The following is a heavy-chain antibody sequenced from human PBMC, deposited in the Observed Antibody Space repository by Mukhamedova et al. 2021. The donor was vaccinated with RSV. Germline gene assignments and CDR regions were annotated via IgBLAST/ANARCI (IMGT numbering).Heavy chain of an antibody. Sequence: TSGSTNSNPSLKSRVSRLGDTSKNQFSLKLTSVTAADTAIYYCARGRNYYDSSGYYKALESWGQGTLVTVSS. CDR3: ARGRNYYDSSGYYKALES. CDR2: TSGST. D-gene: IGHD3-22*01. J-gene: IGHJ4*02. V-gene: IGHV4-4*07.